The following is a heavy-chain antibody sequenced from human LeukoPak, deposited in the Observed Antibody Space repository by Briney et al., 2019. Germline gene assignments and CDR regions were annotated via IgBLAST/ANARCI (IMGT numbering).Heavy chain of an antibody. CDR1: GFTFSSYA. Sequence: GGSLRLSCAASGFTFSSYAMSWVRQAPGKGPEWVANINQDGSEKYYVDSVKGRFTLSRENANNSVYLQMNSLRAEDTAVYFCARDQRGSLDYWGQGTLVTVSS. D-gene: IGHD1-26*01. J-gene: IGHJ4*02. CDR3: ARDQRGSLDY. CDR2: INQDGSEK. V-gene: IGHV3-7*01.